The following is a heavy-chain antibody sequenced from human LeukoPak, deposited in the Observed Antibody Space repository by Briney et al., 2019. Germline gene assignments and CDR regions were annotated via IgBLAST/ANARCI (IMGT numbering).Heavy chain of an antibody. CDR3: ARGYSGSYSYFDY. Sequence: GGSLRLSCAVSGFTFDDYAMHWVRQAPGKGLEWVSGISWNSGSIGYADSVKGRFTISRDNAKNSLYLQMNSLRAEDTALYYCARGYSGSYSYFDYWGQGTLVTVSS. CDR2: ISWNSGSI. D-gene: IGHD1-26*01. CDR1: GFTFDDYA. V-gene: IGHV3-9*01. J-gene: IGHJ4*02.